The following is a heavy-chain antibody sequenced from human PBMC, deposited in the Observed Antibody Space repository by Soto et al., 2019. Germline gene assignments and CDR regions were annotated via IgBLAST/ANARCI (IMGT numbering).Heavy chain of an antibody. CDR3: ARGSMAGKLHFDY. V-gene: IGHV4-38-2*01. Sequence: QVQLQESGPGLVKPSETLSLTCAVSGYSISSGYYWGWIRQPPGKGLEWIGSIYHSGSTYYNPSLKSRVTISVDTSKNQFSLKLSSVTAADTAVYYCARGSMAGKLHFDYWGQGTLVTVSS. CDR2: IYHSGST. D-gene: IGHD6-19*01. CDR1: GYSISSGYY. J-gene: IGHJ4*02.